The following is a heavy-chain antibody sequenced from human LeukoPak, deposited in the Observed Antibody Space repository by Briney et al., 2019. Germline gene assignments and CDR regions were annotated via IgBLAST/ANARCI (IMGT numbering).Heavy chain of an antibody. V-gene: IGHV3-30*02. J-gene: IGHJ3*02. CDR3: AKVEENSSWYTGGAFDI. D-gene: IGHD6-13*01. Sequence: GGSLRLSCAASGFTFSSYGMHWVRQAPGKGLEWVAFIRYDGSNKYYADSVKGRFTISRDNSKNTLYLQMDSLRAEDTAVYHCAKVEENSSWYTGGAFDIWGQGTMVTVSS. CDR1: GFTFSSYG. CDR2: IRYDGSNK.